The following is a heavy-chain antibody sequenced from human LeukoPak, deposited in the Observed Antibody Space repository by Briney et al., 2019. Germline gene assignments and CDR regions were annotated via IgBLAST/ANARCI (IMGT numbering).Heavy chain of an antibody. D-gene: IGHD3-10*01. CDR1: GGSINSVGNY. V-gene: IGHV4-31*03. J-gene: IGHJ5*02. CDR2: IYYSGNT. Sequence: PSETLSLTCTVSGGSINSVGNYWSWVRQYPGKGLEWIGNIYYSGNTYYNPSLNSRLTISVDTSKNQFSLRLGSVTAADTAVYYCARVDTMVRGVINWFDPWGQGTLVIVSS. CDR3: ARVDTMVRGVINWFDP.